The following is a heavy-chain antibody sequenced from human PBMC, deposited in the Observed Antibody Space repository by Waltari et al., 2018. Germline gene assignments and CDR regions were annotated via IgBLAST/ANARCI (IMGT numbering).Heavy chain of an antibody. D-gene: IGHD4-4*01. CDR3: ATDWGTVTTWVGAFDV. V-gene: IGHV3-15*01. CDR1: GFTFSKAW. Sequence: EVQLVESGGGLVKPGGSLRLSCATSGFTFSKAWMSWVGQAPGKGLEWFGRIKRNADGGTTEYAAPVKGRFSISRDDSQNMLYLQMNSLKTEDTAVYYCATDWGTVTTWVGAFDVWGQGTLVTVSS. CDR2: IKRNADGGTT. J-gene: IGHJ3*01.